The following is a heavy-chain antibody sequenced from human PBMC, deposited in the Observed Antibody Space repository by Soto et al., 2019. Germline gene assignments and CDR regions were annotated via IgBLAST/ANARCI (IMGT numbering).Heavy chain of an antibody. D-gene: IGHD2-15*01. V-gene: IGHV3-21*04. Sequence: PGGSLRLSCAASGFTFNTYAMHWVRQSPGKGLEWVAFISSGSDYIYYADSVKGRFTISRDNAESSLFLHMNSLRDDDTALYYCASEFCTGGSCYSRIFDYWGQGALVTVSS. J-gene: IGHJ4*01. CDR3: ASEFCTGGSCYSRIFDY. CDR2: ISSGSDYI. CDR1: GFTFNTYA.